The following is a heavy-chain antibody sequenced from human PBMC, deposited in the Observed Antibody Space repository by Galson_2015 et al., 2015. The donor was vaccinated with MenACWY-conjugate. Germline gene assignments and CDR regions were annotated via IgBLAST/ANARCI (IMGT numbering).Heavy chain of an antibody. CDR2: IKQDGSEK. CDR1: GFTFSTYW. V-gene: IGHV3-7*03. Sequence: SLRLSCAASGFTFSTYWMSWVRQTPGKGLEWVANIKQDGSEKYYVDSVKGRFTFSRDNAKNSLYLQMNSLRAEDTAVYYCARTHGPLGGFDPWGQGTLVTVSS. CDR3: ARTHGPLGGFDP. J-gene: IGHJ5*02.